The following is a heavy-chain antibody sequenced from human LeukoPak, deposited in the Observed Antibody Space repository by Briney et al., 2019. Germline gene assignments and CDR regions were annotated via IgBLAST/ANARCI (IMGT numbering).Heavy chain of an antibody. D-gene: IGHD1-1*01. CDR2: IGTAGDT. V-gene: IGHV3-13*01. CDR1: VFTFSDYD. CDR3: ARVAKERVGGVYYFDY. J-gene: IGHJ4*02. Sequence: GGTLRLSCAASVFTFSDYDMHWVRQATGKGLEWVSAIGTAGDTYYTGSVKGRFTISRENAKNSLYLQMNSLRAGDTAVYYCARVAKERVGGVYYFDYWGQGTLVTVSS.